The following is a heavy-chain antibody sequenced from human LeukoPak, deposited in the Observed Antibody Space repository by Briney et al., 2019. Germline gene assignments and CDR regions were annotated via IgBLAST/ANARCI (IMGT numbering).Heavy chain of an antibody. Sequence: GSLRLSCAASGFTFSSYWMHWVRQAPEKGLVWVSRINSDGSSTNYADSVKGRFTISRDNAKNTLFLQMNSLRAEDTAVYYCARVRYCDYWGQGTLVTVSS. CDR1: GFTFSSYW. CDR3: ARVRYCDY. D-gene: IGHD1-14*01. V-gene: IGHV3-74*01. CDR2: INSDGSST. J-gene: IGHJ4*02.